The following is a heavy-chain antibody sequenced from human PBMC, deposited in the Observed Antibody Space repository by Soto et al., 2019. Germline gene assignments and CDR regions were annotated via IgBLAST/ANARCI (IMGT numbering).Heavy chain of an antibody. CDR2: ISGSGGST. CDR3: AKGSLLVLRYFDWLLEIGFDY. D-gene: IGHD3-9*01. J-gene: IGHJ4*02. CDR1: GFTFSSYA. V-gene: IGHV3-23*01. Sequence: PGGSLRLSCAASGFTFSSYAMSWVRQAPGKGLEWVSAISGSGGSTYYADSVKGRFTISRDNSKNTLYLQMNSLRAEDTAVYYCAKGSLLVLRYFDWLLEIGFDYWGQGTLVTVSS.